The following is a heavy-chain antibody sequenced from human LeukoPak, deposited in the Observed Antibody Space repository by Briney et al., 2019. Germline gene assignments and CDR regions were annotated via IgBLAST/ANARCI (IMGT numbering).Heavy chain of an antibody. D-gene: IGHD6-19*01. V-gene: IGHV3-48*03. Sequence: GGSLRLSCAASGFTFSSYEMNWVRQAPGKGLEWVSYISSSGSTIYYADSVKGRFTISGDNAKNSLYLQMNSLKTEDTAVYYCARGDSSGWGLDYWGLGTLVTVSS. CDR2: ISSSGSTI. CDR3: ARGDSSGWGLDY. CDR1: GFTFSSYE. J-gene: IGHJ4*02.